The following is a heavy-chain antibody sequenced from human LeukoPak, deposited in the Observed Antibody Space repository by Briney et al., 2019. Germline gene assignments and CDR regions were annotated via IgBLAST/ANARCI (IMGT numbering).Heavy chain of an antibody. V-gene: IGHV1-69*05. CDR3: ARGKKNSYGFNWFDP. J-gene: IGHJ5*02. CDR1: GGTFSSYA. D-gene: IGHD5-18*01. Sequence: SVKVSCKASGGTFSSYAISWVRQAPGQGLEWMGWIIPIFGTANYAQKFQGRVTITTDESTSTAYMELSSLRSEDTAVYYCARGKKNSYGFNWFDPWGQGTLVTVSS. CDR2: IIPIFGTA.